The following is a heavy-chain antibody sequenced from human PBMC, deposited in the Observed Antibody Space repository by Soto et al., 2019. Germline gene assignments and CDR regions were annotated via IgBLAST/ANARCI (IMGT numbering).Heavy chain of an antibody. D-gene: IGHD4-17*01. CDR2: IYYSGST. J-gene: IGHJ6*02. V-gene: IGHV4-59*08. CDR3: ARHGKYTVTTYHEDDYYGRYV. CDR1: AGSISSYY. Sequence: QVQLQESGPGLVKPSETLSLTCTVSAGSISSYYWSWIRQPPGKGLEWIGYIYYSGSTTYNPSLKTRLNLSVDTSKDQFCLKLSSVTAADAALDYCARHGKYTVTTYHEDDYYGRYVCGQGTTVTVSS.